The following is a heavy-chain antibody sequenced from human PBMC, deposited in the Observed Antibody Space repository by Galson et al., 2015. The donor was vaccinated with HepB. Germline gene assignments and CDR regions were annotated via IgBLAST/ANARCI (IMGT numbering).Heavy chain of an antibody. D-gene: IGHD6-19*01. J-gene: IGHJ4*02. Sequence: SLRLSCAASGFTFSRHGMHWVRQAPGKGLEWVALTWHDGTNKYYADSVKGRFTISRDNSKNTLYLQMNSLRAEDTAVYYCTREAHIPVAVLDYWGQGTLVTVSS. V-gene: IGHV3-33*01. CDR1: GFTFSRHG. CDR2: TWHDGTNK. CDR3: TREAHIPVAVLDY.